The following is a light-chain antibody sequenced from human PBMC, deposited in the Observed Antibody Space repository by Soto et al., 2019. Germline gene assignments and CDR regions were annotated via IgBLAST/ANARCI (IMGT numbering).Light chain of an antibody. V-gene: IGLV2-14*03. CDR3: SSYSSRSTHVV. Sequence: QSVLTQPASVSGSPGRSVTISCTGSSSDVGDFNYVSWYQHLPGRTPKLIIYDVTNRPSGISYRFSASKSGRTASLTISGLQAEDEADYYCSSYSSRSTHVVFRGGTKVTVL. CDR2: DVT. CDR1: SSDVGDFNY. J-gene: IGLJ2*01.